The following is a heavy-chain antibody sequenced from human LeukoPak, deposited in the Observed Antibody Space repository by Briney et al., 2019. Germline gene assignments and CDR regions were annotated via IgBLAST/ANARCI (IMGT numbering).Heavy chain of an antibody. CDR3: ARANDNYYYYYMDV. D-gene: IGHD3-9*01. CDR2: ISSSSSYI. J-gene: IGHJ6*03. Sequence: NPGGSLRLSCAASGFTFSSYSMSWVRQAPGKGLEWVSSISSSSSYIYYADSVKGRFTISRDNAENSLYLQMNSLRAEDTAVYYCARANDNYYYYYMDVWGKGTTVTISS. V-gene: IGHV3-21*01. CDR1: GFTFSSYS.